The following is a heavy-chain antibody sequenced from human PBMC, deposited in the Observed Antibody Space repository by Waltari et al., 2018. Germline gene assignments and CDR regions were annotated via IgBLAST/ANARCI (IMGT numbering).Heavy chain of an antibody. J-gene: IGHJ4*02. CDR1: GGSISRHY. V-gene: IGHV4-59*11. CDR3: ARVEDYYDSSGYLDY. CDR2: IYYSVST. Sequence: QVQLQESGPGLVKPSETLSLTCTVSGGSISRHYWSWIRQPPGKGLEWIGYIYYSVSTNYNPSLKSRVTISVDTSKNQFSLKLSSVTAADTAVYYCARVEDYYDSSGYLDYWGQGTLVTVSS. D-gene: IGHD3-22*01.